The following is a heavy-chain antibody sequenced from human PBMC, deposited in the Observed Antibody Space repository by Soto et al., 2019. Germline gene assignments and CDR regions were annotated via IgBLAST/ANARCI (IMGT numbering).Heavy chain of an antibody. D-gene: IGHD6-19*01. J-gene: IGHJ5*02. CDR2: ISSSSSTI. CDR1: GFTFSSYS. CDR3: ARDSYEGIAVAGTREYNWFDP. V-gene: IGHV3-48*02. Sequence: EVQLVESGGGLVQPGGSLRLSCAASGFTFSSYSMNWVRQAPGKGLEWVSYISSSSSTIYYADSVKGRFTISRDNAKNSLYLQMNRLRDEDTAVYYCARDSYEGIAVAGTREYNWFDPWGQGTLVTVSS.